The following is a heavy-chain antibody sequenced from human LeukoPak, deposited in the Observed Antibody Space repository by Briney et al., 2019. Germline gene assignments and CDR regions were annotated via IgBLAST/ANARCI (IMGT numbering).Heavy chain of an antibody. CDR3: ARFLAAAGNDAFDI. J-gene: IGHJ3*02. D-gene: IGHD6-13*01. CDR2: ISSSSSHI. CDR1: GFTFSSYS. Sequence: GGSLRLSCAASGFTFSSYSMNWVRQAPGKGLEWVSSISSSSSHIYYADSVKGRFTISRDNAKNSLYLQMNSLRAEDTAVYYCARFLAAAGNDAFDIWGQGTMVTVSS. V-gene: IGHV3-21*01.